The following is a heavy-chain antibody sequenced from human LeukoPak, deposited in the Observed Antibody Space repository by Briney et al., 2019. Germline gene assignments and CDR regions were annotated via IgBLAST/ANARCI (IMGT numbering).Heavy chain of an antibody. V-gene: IGHV3-23*01. CDR2: ISGSGGTT. Sequence: GGSLRLSCAASGFTFSNDAMNWVRQAPGKGLEWVSTISGSGGTTYYADAVKGRFTISRDNSKNTLYLQMNSLRAEDTAVYYCARDIDSYYYMDVWGKGTTVTVSS. CDR1: GFTFSNDA. D-gene: IGHD3-16*02. CDR3: ARDIDSYYYMDV. J-gene: IGHJ6*03.